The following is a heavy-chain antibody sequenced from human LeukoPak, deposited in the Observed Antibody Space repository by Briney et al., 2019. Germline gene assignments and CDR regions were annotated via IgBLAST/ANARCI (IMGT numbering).Heavy chain of an antibody. D-gene: IGHD4-23*01. CDR2: ISPYNGNT. V-gene: IGHV1-18*01. CDR3: ARGGLSGMTTVVLDAFDI. CDR1: GYTFSNYG. J-gene: IGHJ3*02. Sequence: GASVKVSCKASGYTFSNYGISWVRQAPGQGLEWMGWISPYNGNTNYAQKLQGRVTMTTDTSTNTAYMDLRSLRSDDTAVYYCARGGLSGMTTVVLDAFDIWGQGTMVTVSS.